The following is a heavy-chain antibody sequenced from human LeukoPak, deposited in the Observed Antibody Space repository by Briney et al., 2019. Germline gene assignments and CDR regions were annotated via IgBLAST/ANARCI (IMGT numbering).Heavy chain of an antibody. D-gene: IGHD3-22*01. CDR2: INPNSGGT. V-gene: IGHV1-2*06. J-gene: IGHJ5*01. Sequence: VASVKVSCKASGYTFTDYLIHWVRQAPGQGPEWMGRINPNSGGTRYAQKFQGRVIMTRDTSITTLYMELSSLRSDGTAVYYCARDREFCDSNCYSGWFASWGQGTLVTVSS. CDR1: GYTFTDYL. CDR3: ARDREFCDSNCYSGWFAS.